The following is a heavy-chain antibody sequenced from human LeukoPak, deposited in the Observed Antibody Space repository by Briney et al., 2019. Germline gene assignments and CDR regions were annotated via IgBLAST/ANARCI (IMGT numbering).Heavy chain of an antibody. J-gene: IGHJ4*02. CDR3: ARLVYYDFWSGYTNTHFDY. V-gene: IGHV3-30*03. CDR1: GFTFSSYG. D-gene: IGHD3-3*01. CDR2: ISYDGSNK. Sequence: GGSLRLSCAASGFTFSSYGMHWVRQAPGKGLEWVAVISYDGSNKYYADSVKGRFTISRDNSKNTLYLQTNSLRAEDTAVYYCARLVYYDFWSGYTNTHFDYWGQGTLVTVSS.